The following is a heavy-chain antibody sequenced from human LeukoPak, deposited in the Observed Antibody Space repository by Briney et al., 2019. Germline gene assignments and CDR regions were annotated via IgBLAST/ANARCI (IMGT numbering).Heavy chain of an antibody. V-gene: IGHV3-7*01. CDR3: ARGFFGVPAAINDY. D-gene: IGHD2-2*01. J-gene: IGHJ4*02. Sequence: GGSPRLSCAASGFTFSSYWMSWVRQAPGKGLEWVANIKQDGSEKYYVDSVKGRFTISRDNAKNSLYLQMNSLRAEDTAVYYCARGFFGVPAAINDYWGQGTLVTVSS. CDR1: GFTFSSYW. CDR2: IKQDGSEK.